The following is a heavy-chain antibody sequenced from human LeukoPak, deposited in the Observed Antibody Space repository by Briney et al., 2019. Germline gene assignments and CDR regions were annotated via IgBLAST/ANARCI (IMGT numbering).Heavy chain of an antibody. CDR1: GGSFSGYY. CDR3: ARGVTGTTWVPTPDV. D-gene: IGHD1-7*01. CDR2: INHSGST. V-gene: IGHV4-34*01. J-gene: IGHJ6*04. Sequence: SETLSLTCAVYGGSFSGYYWSWIRQPPGKGLEWIGEINHSGSTNYNPSLKSRVTISVDASKNQFSLKLSSVTAADTAVYYCARGVTGTTWVPTPDVWGKGTTVTVSS.